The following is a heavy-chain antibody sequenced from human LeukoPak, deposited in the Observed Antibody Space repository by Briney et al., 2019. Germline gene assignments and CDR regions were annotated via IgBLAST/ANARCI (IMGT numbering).Heavy chain of an antibody. D-gene: IGHD6-19*01. CDR2: ISSSSYI. CDR1: GLTFSSYS. CDR3: ARDSSGWPSDY. J-gene: IGHJ4*02. V-gene: IGHV3-21*01. Sequence: GGSLRLSCAASGLTFSSYSMNWVRQAPGKGLEWVSSISSSSYIYYADSVKGRFTISRDNAKNSLYLQMNSLRAEDTAAYYCARDSSGWPSDYWGQGTLVTVSS.